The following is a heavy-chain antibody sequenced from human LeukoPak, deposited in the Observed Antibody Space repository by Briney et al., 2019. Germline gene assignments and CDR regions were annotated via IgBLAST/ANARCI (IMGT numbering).Heavy chain of an antibody. J-gene: IGHJ6*03. CDR2: INHSGSI. Sequence: SETLSLTCAVYGGSFSGYSCNWIRQPPGKGLEWIGEINHSGSINYNPSLKSRVTISVDTSKNQFSLKLSSVTAADTAVYYCAREISELLWFGELFADSYYYYYMDVWGKGTTVTISS. V-gene: IGHV4-34*01. D-gene: IGHD3-10*01. CDR3: AREISELLWFGELFADSYYYYYMDV. CDR1: GGSFSGYS.